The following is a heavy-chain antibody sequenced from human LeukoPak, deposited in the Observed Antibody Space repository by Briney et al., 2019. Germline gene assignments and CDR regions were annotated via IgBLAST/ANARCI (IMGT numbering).Heavy chain of an antibody. CDR3: ARLGYGSGSYYNNWFDP. Sequence: SETLSLTCAVSGGSMSSVRNFWSWIRQPAGKGLEWIGRIHTSGNPNYNPSLKSRVTISVDTSKNQFSLKLSSVTAADTAVYYCARLGYGSGSYYNNWFDPWGQGTLVTVSS. D-gene: IGHD3-10*01. J-gene: IGHJ5*02. CDR2: IHTSGNP. V-gene: IGHV4-61*02. CDR1: GGSMSSVRNF.